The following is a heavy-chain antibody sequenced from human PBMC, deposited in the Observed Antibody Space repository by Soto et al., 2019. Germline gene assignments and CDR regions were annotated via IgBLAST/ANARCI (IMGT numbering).Heavy chain of an antibody. CDR3: AKDPSGRDSSDWFDP. J-gene: IGHJ5*02. CDR1: GFTFSSYA. D-gene: IGHD3-22*01. Sequence: EVQLLESGGGLVQPGGSLRLSCAASGFTFSSYAMSWVRQAPGKGLEWVSAISGSGGSTYYADSVKGRFTISRDNSKNTLYLQMNSPRAEDTAVYYCAKDPSGRDSSDWFDPWGQGTLVTVSS. V-gene: IGHV3-23*01. CDR2: ISGSGGST.